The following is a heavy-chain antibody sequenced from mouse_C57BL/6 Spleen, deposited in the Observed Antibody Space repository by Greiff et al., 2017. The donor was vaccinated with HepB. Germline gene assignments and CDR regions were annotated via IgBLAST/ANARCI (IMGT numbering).Heavy chain of an antibody. J-gene: IGHJ2*01. V-gene: IGHV1-53*01. D-gene: IGHD2-4*01. CDR1: GYTFTSYW. CDR3: ARDGYYDYDAYFDY. CDR2: INPSNGGT. Sequence: QVQLQQPGTELVKPGASVKLSCKASGYTFTSYWMHWVKQRPGQGLEWIGNINPSNGGTNYNEKFKSKATLTEDKSSSTAYMQLSSLTSEDSAVYYCARDGYYDYDAYFDYWGQGTTLTVSS.